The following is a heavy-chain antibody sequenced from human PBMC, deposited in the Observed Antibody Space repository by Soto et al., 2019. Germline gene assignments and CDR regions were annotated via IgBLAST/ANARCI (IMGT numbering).Heavy chain of an antibody. V-gene: IGHV3-33*03. J-gene: IGHJ4*02. D-gene: IGHD1-1*01. Sequence: PGGSLRLSCAASGVTFCSYGMHWVRQAPGKGLEWVAVIWYDGSSKYYADSVKGRFTISRDNAKNSLYLEMSSLRVEDTAVYYCVKEVPTSAHWGQGTLVTVSS. CDR2: IWYDGSSK. CDR3: VKEVPTSAH. CDR1: GVTFCSYG.